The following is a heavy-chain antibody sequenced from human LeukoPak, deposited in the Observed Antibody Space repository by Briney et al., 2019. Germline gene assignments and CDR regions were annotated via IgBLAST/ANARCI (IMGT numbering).Heavy chain of an antibody. CDR3: ARLSGTYFEEFDY. V-gene: IGHV5-51*01. D-gene: IGHD1-26*01. Sequence: GESLKISCKGSGYSFTSYWIGWVRQMPGKGLEWMGIIYPGDSDTKYSPSFQGQVTISADKSITTAYLQWSSLKASDTAMYFCARLSGTYFEEFDYWGQGTLVTVSS. J-gene: IGHJ4*02. CDR2: IYPGDSDT. CDR1: GYSFTSYW.